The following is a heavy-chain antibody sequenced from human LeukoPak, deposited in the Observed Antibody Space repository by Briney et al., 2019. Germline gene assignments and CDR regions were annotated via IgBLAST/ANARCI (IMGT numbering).Heavy chain of an antibody. D-gene: IGHD2-2*01. CDR1: GGSISNYY. V-gene: IGHV4-59*01. CDR3: ARGSTGPFDY. Sequence: SETLSLTCTVSGGSISNYYWSWIRQPPGKGLEWIGYIYYSGSTNYNPSLKSRVTISVDTSRNQFSLKLTSVTAADTAVYYCARGSTGPFDYWGQGTLVTVSS. CDR2: IYYSGST. J-gene: IGHJ4*02.